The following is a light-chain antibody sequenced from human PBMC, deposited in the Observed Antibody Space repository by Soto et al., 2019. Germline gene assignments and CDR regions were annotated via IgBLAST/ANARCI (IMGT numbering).Light chain of an antibody. J-gene: IGKJ5*01. Sequence: DIQLTQSPSFLSASVGDRVTISCRASQGMNTYVAWYQQKPGKAPKLRIYGASTLHTGVPSRFSGSESGAEFTLTISSLQPEDFATYYCQQLHSYPFTFGQGTRLEMK. CDR3: QQLHSYPFT. CDR2: GAS. V-gene: IGKV1-9*01. CDR1: QGMNTY.